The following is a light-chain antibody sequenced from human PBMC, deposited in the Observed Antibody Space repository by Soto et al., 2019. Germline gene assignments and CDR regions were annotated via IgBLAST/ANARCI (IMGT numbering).Light chain of an antibody. CDR2: AAS. V-gene: IGKV1-17*01. J-gene: IGKJ1*01. CDR1: QGVGSD. CDR3: VQHNAYPRT. Sequence: DIQMTQSPSSLSASVGDRVTISCRASQGVGSDVGWYQQKPGKAPKRLIYAASTLQSGVPSRFSGSGSGTEFTLTSNSLQPEDFATYYFVQHNAYPRTFGQGTKVEIK.